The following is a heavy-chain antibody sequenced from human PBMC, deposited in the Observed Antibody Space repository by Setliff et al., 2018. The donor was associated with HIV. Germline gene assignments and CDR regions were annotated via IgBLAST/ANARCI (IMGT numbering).Heavy chain of an antibody. Sequence: TSETLSLTCTVSGGSISTSSYYWGWIRQPPGKGLEWIGSIYNSGRTTYSPSLKSRLTISVDTSNNQFSLKLSSVIAADTAGYCCARVGYSRTSYAMDVWGQGTTVTVSS. J-gene: IGHJ6*02. CDR3: ARVGYSRTSYAMDV. D-gene: IGHD5-12*01. V-gene: IGHV4-39*07. CDR1: GGSISTSSYY. CDR2: IYNSGRT.